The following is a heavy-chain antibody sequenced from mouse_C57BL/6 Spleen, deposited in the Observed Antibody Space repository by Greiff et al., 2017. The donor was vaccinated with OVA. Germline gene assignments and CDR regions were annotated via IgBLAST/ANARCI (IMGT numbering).Heavy chain of an antibody. V-gene: IGHV1-69*01. D-gene: IGHD2-13*01. CDR3: ARRSDYFAWFAY. CDR2: IDPSDSYT. J-gene: IGHJ3*01. Sequence: VQLQQPGAELVMPGASVKLSCKASGYTFTSYWMPWVKQRPGQGLEWIGEIDPSDSYTNYNQKFKGKSTLTVDKSSSTAYMQLSSLTSEDSAVYYCARRSDYFAWFAYWGQGTLVTVSA. CDR1: GYTFTSYW.